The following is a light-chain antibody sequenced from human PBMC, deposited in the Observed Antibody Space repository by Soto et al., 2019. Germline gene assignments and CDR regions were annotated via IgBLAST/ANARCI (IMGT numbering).Light chain of an antibody. V-gene: IGKV1-17*01. CDR1: QDIRDD. J-gene: IGKJ5*01. CDR2: TVS. Sequence: DIQMTQSPSSLSASVGDRVTITYRASQDIRDDLGWYQQKPGKAPKRLIYTVSSLESGVPSRFSGSGSGTEFTLTISSLQPEDFASYYCLHHNAFPLTFGQGTRLEIK. CDR3: LHHNAFPLT.